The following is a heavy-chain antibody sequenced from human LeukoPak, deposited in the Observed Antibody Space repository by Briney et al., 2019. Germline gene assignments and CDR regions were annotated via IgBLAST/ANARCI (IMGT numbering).Heavy chain of an antibody. Sequence: ASVKVSCKASGYTFTGYYMHWVRQAPGQGLEWMGWINPNSGGTNYAQKFQGRVTMTRDTSISTVYMELSRLRSDDTAVFYCARGYYDSSDFEYFQHWGQGTLVTVSS. D-gene: IGHD3-22*01. CDR1: GYTFTGYY. CDR2: INPNSGGT. J-gene: IGHJ1*01. CDR3: ARGYYDSSDFEYFQH. V-gene: IGHV1-2*02.